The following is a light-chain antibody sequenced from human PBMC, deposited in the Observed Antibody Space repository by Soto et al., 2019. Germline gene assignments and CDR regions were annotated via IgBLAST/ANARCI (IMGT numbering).Light chain of an antibody. J-gene: IGLJ2*01. CDR3: SSYTSTTTVV. CDR2: EVI. Sequence: QSVLTQPASVSGSPGQSITISCTGTSSDVGGYNFVSWYQQHPGKAPKLIIYEVINRPSGVSNRFSGSKSGNTASLTISGLQAADEADYFCSSYTSTTTVVFGGGTQLTVL. CDR1: SSDVGGYNF. V-gene: IGLV2-14*01.